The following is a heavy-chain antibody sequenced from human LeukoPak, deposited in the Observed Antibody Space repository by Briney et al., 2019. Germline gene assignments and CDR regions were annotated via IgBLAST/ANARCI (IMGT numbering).Heavy chain of an antibody. CDR1: GGSISSYY. CDR3: ARDRSGSSAYYSAVDI. V-gene: IGHV4-4*07. Sequence: SETLSLTCTVSGGSISSYYWSWIRQPAGKGLEWIGRFYFSGNSNYNPSLQSRVNMSVDTSKNQFSLKLSSLTAADTAVYYCARDRSGSSAYYSAVDIWGRGTMVTVSS. J-gene: IGHJ3*02. CDR2: FYFSGNS. D-gene: IGHD3-22*01.